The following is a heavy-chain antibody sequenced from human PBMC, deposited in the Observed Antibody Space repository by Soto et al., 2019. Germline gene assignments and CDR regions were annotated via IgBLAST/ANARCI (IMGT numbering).Heavy chain of an antibody. CDR2: ISGSGGST. J-gene: IGHJ4*02. CDR3: ATDHYYDSSGYLAY. V-gene: IGHV3-23*01. D-gene: IGHD3-22*01. Sequence: EVQLLESGGGLVQPGGSLRLSCAASGFTFSSYAMSWVRQAPGKGLEWVSAISGSGGSTYYADSVKGRFTISRDNSKNTLYLQMNSLRAEDTAVYYCATDHYYDSSGYLAYWGQGTLVTVSS. CDR1: GFTFSSYA.